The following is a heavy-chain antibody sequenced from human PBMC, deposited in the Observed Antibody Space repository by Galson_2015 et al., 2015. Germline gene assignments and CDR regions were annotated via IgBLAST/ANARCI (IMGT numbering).Heavy chain of an antibody. CDR2: IRRKADTYAT. Sequence: SLRLSCAASGFTFSDSPMHWVRQASGKGLEWVGRIRRKADTYATAYAASVKGRFTISRDDSKNTAYLQMNSLKTEDTAVYYCTRQRATVATTGCFDYWGQGSLVTVSS. CDR1: GFTFSDSP. V-gene: IGHV3-73*01. J-gene: IGHJ4*02. CDR3: TRQRATVATTGCFDY. D-gene: IGHD4-17*01.